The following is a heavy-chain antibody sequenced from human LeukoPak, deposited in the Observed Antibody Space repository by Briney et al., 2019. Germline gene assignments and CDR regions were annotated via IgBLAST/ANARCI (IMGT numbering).Heavy chain of an antibody. CDR2: INPNSGGT. V-gene: IGHV1-2*02. D-gene: IGHD5-12*01. Sequence: ASVKVSCKASGYTFTGYYMHWVRQAPVHGLEWMGWINPNSGGTNYAQKFQGRVTMTRDTSISTAYMELSRLRSDDTAVYYCARGGEWLRLFYFDYWGQGTLVTVSS. CDR1: GYTFTGYY. J-gene: IGHJ4*02. CDR3: ARGGEWLRLFYFDY.